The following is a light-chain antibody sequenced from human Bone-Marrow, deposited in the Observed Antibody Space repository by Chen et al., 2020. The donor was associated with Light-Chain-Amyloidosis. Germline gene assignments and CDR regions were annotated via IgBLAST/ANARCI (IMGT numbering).Light chain of an antibody. Sequence: SYALPQPSSVSVATGQTATIACGGNNLGSTSVHWYQQTPDQAPLLVVYDYSDRPSGIPERLSGSNSGNTATLTISRVEAGDEADYYCQVWDRSSDRPVFGGGTKLTVL. J-gene: IGLJ3*02. CDR2: DYS. V-gene: IGLV3-21*02. CDR3: QVWDRSSDRPV. CDR1: NLGSTS.